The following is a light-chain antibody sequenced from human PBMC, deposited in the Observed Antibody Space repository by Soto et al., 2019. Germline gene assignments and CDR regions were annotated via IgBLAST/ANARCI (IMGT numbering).Light chain of an antibody. CDR2: DND. CDR3: GTWDSSLSALVV. J-gene: IGLJ2*01. Sequence: QSVLTQPPSVSAAPGRKVTISFSGSSSNIGNNYVSWYQQLPGTAPKLLIYDNDKRPSGIPDRFSGSKSGTSATLGITGLQAGDEADYYCGTWDSSLSALVVFGGGTKVTVL. V-gene: IGLV1-51*01. CDR1: SSNIGNNY.